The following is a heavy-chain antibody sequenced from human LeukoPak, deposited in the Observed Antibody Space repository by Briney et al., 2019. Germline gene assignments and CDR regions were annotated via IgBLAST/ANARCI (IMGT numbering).Heavy chain of an antibody. CDR3: ARDRGNLDAFDI. CDR2: IYHSGST. V-gene: IGHV4-38-2*02. CDR1: GYSISSGYY. J-gene: IGHJ3*02. D-gene: IGHD4-23*01. Sequence: LETLSLTCTVSGYSISSGYYWGWIRRPPGKGLEWIGSIYHSGSTYYNPSLKSRVTISVDTSKNQFSLKLSSVTAADTAVYYCARDRGNLDAFDIWGQGTMVTVSS.